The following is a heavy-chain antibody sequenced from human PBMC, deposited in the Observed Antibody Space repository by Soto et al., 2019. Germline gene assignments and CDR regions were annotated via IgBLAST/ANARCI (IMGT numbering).Heavy chain of an antibody. CDR3: ARDSSSGHTTPYDAFDI. V-gene: IGHV3-30-3*01. J-gene: IGHJ3*02. CDR1: GFTFSSYA. D-gene: IGHD5-12*01. Sequence: QVQLVESGGGVVQPGRSLRLSCAASGFTFSSYAMHWVRQAPGKGLEWVAVISYDGSNKYYADSVKGRFTISRDTSKNSLYLQMNSLRAEDTAVYYCARDSSSGHTTPYDAFDIGVQGTMVTVSS. CDR2: ISYDGSNK.